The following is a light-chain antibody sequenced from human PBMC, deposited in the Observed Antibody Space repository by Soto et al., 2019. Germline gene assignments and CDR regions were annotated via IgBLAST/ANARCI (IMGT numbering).Light chain of an antibody. J-gene: IGKJ5*01. CDR2: GAS. V-gene: IGKV3-20*01. CDR1: QSVSSSY. CDR3: QQYGSSIT. Sequence: EIVLTQSPGTLSLCPGERATLSCRASQSVSSSYLAWYQQKPGQAPRLLIYGASSRATGIPDRFSGSGSGTDFTLTISRLEPEDFAVYYCQQYGSSITFGQG.